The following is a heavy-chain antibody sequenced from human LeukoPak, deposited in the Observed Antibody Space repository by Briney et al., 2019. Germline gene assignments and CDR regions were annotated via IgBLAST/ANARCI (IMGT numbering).Heavy chain of an antibody. V-gene: IGHV3-30*02. D-gene: IGHD3-3*01. Sequence: PGGSLRLSCAASGFTFSSYGMHWVRQAPGKGLEWVAFIRYDGSNKYYADSVKGRFTISRDNSKSTLYLQMHSLRTEDTALYYCAKAASITIFGVDPWYFDLWGRGTLVTVSS. CDR1: GFTFSSYG. J-gene: IGHJ2*01. CDR2: IRYDGSNK. CDR3: AKAASITIFGVDPWYFDL.